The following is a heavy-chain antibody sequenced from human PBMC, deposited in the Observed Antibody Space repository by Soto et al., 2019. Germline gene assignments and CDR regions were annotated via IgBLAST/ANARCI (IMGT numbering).Heavy chain of an antibody. V-gene: IGHV1-69*06. Sequence: SVKVSCKASGGTFSSYAISWVRQAPGQGLEWMGGIIPIFGTANYARKFQGRVTITADKSTSTAYMKLSSLRSEDTAVYYCARGESAWPPSTSVYWGQGTLVTVSS. CDR1: GGTFSSYA. CDR2: IIPIFGTA. D-gene: IGHD2-2*01. CDR3: ARGESAWPPSTSVY. J-gene: IGHJ4*02.